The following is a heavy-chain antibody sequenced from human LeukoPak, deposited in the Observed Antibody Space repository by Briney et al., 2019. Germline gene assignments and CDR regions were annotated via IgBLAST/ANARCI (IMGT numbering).Heavy chain of an antibody. V-gene: IGHV4-34*01. Sequence: PSETLSLTCAVYGGSFSVYYWSGIRQPPGKGLGWIGEINHSVSTNYNPSLKSRVTISVDTSKNQFSLKLSSVPAADTAVYYCARRGVRGVIITPIWGKGKMVTVSS. CDR1: GGSFSVYY. D-gene: IGHD3-10*01. CDR3: ARRGVRGVIITPI. CDR2: INHSVST. J-gene: IGHJ3*02.